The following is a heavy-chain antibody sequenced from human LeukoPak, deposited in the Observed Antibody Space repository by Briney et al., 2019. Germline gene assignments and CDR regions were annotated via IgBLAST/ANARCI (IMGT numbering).Heavy chain of an antibody. CDR2: ISGSSSDI. J-gene: IGHJ4*02. V-gene: IGHV3-21*01. Sequence: GGSLRLSCAASGFTFSSYSMNWVRQAPGKGLEWVSSISGSSSDIYYADSVKGRFTISRDNAKNSLYLQINSLRAEDTAIYYCARRGYYDSSGYDYWGQGTLVTVSS. CDR3: ARRGYYDSSGYDY. D-gene: IGHD3-22*01. CDR1: GFTFSSYS.